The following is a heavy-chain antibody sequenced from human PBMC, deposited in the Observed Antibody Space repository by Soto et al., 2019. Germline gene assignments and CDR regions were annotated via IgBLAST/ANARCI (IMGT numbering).Heavy chain of an antibody. D-gene: IGHD6-19*01. V-gene: IGHV3-30*18. CDR1: GVTFSSYG. CDR2: MSYDGSNK. Sequence: QVQLVESGGGVVQPGRSLRLSCAASGVTFSSYGRHWVRQAPGKGLEWVAVMSYDGSNKYYADSVKGRFTITRDNSKNTLYLQMNSLRAEYTAVYYCAKDRGLARDYYYYGMDVWGQGPTVTVSS. J-gene: IGHJ6*02. CDR3: AKDRGLARDYYYYGMDV.